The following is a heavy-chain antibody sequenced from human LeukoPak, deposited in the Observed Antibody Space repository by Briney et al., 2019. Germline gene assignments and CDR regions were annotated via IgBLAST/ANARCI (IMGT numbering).Heavy chain of an antibody. J-gene: IGHJ4*02. CDR2: ISAYNGNT. Sequence: GASVKVSCKASGYTFTSYGISWVRQAPGQGLEWMGWISAYNGNTNYAQKLQGRVTMTTDTSTSTAYMELRSLRSDDTAVYYCARGMDFGYSSSAALDYWGQGTLVTVSS. V-gene: IGHV1-18*01. CDR1: GYTFTSYG. CDR3: ARGMDFGYSSSAALDY. D-gene: IGHD6-6*01.